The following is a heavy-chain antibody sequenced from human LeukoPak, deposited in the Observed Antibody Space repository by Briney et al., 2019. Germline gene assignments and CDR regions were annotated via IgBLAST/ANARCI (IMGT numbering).Heavy chain of an antibody. CDR3: ARDLISGYRGNRFDP. J-gene: IGHJ5*02. Sequence: TSETLSLTCTVSGGSISSSSYYWGWIRQPPGKGLEWIGSIYYSGSTYYNPSLKSRVTISVDTSKNQFSLNLRSVTAADTAVYYCARDLISGYRGNRFDPWGQGTLVTVSS. D-gene: IGHD3-22*01. V-gene: IGHV4-39*02. CDR2: IYYSGST. CDR1: GGSISSSSYY.